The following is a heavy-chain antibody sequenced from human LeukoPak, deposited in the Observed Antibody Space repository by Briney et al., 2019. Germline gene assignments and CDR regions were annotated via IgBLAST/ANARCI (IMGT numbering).Heavy chain of an antibody. J-gene: IGHJ4*02. CDR3: ARGLRREQQLLRAFDY. Sequence: GASVRVSCKASGYTFTNYDINWVRQASGQGLEWMGWMNPNSGNTGSARKFQGRVTMTSNTSISTAYMELSSLRSEDTAVYYCARGLRREQQLLRAFDYWGQGTPVTVSS. CDR2: MNPNSGNT. V-gene: IGHV1-8*01. CDR1: GYTFTNYD. D-gene: IGHD6-13*01.